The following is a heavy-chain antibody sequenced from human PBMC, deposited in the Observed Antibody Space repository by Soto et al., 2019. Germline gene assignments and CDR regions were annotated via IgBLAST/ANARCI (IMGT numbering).Heavy chain of an antibody. D-gene: IGHD6-19*01. CDR1: GFTFDDYT. V-gene: IGHV3-43*01. CDR2: ISWDGGST. Sequence: EVQLVESGGVVVQPGGSLRLSCAASGFTFDDYTMHWVRQAPGKGLEWVSLISWDGGSTYYADSVKGRFTISRDNSKNSRYLQMNSRRNEDTDLYYCAKDSRGWSNNYYGMDVWGQGTTVTVSS. CDR3: AKDSRGWSNNYYGMDV. J-gene: IGHJ6*02.